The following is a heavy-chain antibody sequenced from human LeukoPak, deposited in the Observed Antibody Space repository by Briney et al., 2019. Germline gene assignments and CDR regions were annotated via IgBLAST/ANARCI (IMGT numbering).Heavy chain of an antibody. J-gene: IGHJ4*02. CDR2: INPADSDT. Sequence: GESLKISCKASGYRFTSYWIAWVRQMPGKGLEWMGIINPADSDTRYSLSIQGQVTISADRSISTAYLQWSSLEASDTAMYYCARGEGGYNYAFWGQGTLVSVSS. V-gene: IGHV5-51*01. D-gene: IGHD5-24*01. CDR3: ARGEGGYNYAF. CDR1: GYRFTSYW.